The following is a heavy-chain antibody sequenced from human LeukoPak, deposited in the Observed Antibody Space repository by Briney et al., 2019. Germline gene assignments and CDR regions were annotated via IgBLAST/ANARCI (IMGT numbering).Heavy chain of an antibody. J-gene: IGHJ3*01. CDR2: IYSSGST. V-gene: IGHV4-4*07. D-gene: IGHD3-10*01. Sequence: SETLSLTCSVSGGSISSYYWSWIRQPAGKGLEWIGRIYSSGSTNYNPSLESRVTMSVDTSKNQFSLNLRSMTAADTALYYCARGAYYGSGNVFDLWGQGTMVTVSS. CDR3: ARGAYYGSGNVFDL. CDR1: GGSISSYY.